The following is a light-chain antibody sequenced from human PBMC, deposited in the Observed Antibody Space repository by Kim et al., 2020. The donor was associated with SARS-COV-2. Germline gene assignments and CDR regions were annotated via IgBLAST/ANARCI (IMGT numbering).Light chain of an antibody. CDR3: QQSYSTPIT. CDR2: AAS. J-gene: IGKJ5*01. Sequence: DIQMTQSPYSLSASVGDRVTITCRASQSISSYLNWYQQKPGKAPKLLIYAASSLQSGVPSRFSGSGSGTDFTLTIRSLQPEDFATYYCQQSYSTPITFGQGTRLEIK. CDR1: QSISSY. V-gene: IGKV1-39*01.